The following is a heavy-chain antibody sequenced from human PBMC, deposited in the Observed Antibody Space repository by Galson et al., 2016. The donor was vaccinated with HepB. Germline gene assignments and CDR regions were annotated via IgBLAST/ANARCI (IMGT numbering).Heavy chain of an antibody. V-gene: IGHV4-39*01. CDR1: GDSISNVGRH. Sequence: ETLSLTCTVSGDSISNVGRHWGWFRQSPGMGLEYIGSIHSSGTSYYNPSLTSRVTVSADTSRNQFFLSLTPVTAADTAIYYCVRLGTAGAVANRRGSIYWSQGTRVTVSS. CDR2: IHSSGTS. J-gene: IGHJ4*02. D-gene: IGHD3-10*01. CDR3: VRLGTAGAVANRRGSIY.